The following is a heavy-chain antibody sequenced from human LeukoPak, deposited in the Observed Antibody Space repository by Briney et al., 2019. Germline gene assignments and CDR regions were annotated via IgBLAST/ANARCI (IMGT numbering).Heavy chain of an antibody. CDR1: GFTFSSYS. J-gene: IGHJ4*02. D-gene: IGHD6-19*01. V-gene: IGHV3-21*01. CDR3: ARGPFRSGWYFDY. Sequence: GGSLRLSCAASGFTFSSYSMNWVRQAPGKGLEWVSSISSSSSYIYYADSVKGRFTISRDNAKNSLYLQMNSLRAEDTAVYYCARGPFRSGWYFDYWGQGTLVTVSS. CDR2: ISSSSSYI.